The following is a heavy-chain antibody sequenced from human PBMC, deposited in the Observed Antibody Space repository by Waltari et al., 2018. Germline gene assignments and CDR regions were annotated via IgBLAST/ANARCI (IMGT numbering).Heavy chain of an antibody. CDR2: ITTESEGATT. CDR3: TTWYHQVIGTDF. J-gene: IGHJ4*01. CDR1: GFTFRKAH. Sequence: EVQLVESGGRLVKPGESLRLSCAVSGFTFRKAHMSWVRQAPGKGLEWVGRITTESEGATTDHAEPVRGRFTISRDDSRHTLYLQMNSLKTEDSAVYYCTTWYHQVIGTDFWGHGTLVTVSS. V-gene: IGHV3-15*01. D-gene: IGHD2-15*01.